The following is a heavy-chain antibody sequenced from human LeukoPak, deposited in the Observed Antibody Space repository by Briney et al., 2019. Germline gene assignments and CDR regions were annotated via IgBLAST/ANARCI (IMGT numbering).Heavy chain of an antibody. D-gene: IGHD3-3*01. CDR3: ARDRNTDFWSGYYTNYLDH. Sequence: AGGSLRLSCAASGFTFSTYYVKWVRQARGRGLEWVANIKQDGSEKYYVDTVKGRLTIPRDNVKNSLYLQMNSLRAEDTAVYYCARDRNTDFWSGYYTNYLDHWRQGTLVTVPS. V-gene: IGHV3-7*01. CDR1: GFTFSTYY. CDR2: IKQDGSEK. J-gene: IGHJ4*02.